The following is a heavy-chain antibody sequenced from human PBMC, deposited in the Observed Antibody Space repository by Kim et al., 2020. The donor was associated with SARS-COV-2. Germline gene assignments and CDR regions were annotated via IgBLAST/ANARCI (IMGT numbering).Heavy chain of an antibody. Sequence: DHAAPVKGRFTISRDDSKNTLYLQMNSLKTEDTAVYYCTTDRLDSGYFDYWGQGTLVTVSS. J-gene: IGHJ4*02. CDR3: TTDRLDSGYFDY. V-gene: IGHV3-15*01. D-gene: IGHD2-15*01.